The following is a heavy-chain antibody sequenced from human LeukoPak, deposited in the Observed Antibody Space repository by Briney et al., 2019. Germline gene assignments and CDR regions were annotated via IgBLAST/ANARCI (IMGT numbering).Heavy chain of an antibody. J-gene: IGHJ4*02. Sequence: SQTLSLTCGISGDRVSSNSAAWNWIRKSPSRGLEWLGRTYYRSKWYNDYAVSVKSRITINPDTSKNQFSLQLNSVTPEDTAVYYCARDRRVAARLFDYWGQGTLVTVSS. V-gene: IGHV6-1*01. CDR2: TYYRSKWYN. CDR3: ARDRRVAARLFDY. CDR1: GDRVSSNSAA. D-gene: IGHD6-6*01.